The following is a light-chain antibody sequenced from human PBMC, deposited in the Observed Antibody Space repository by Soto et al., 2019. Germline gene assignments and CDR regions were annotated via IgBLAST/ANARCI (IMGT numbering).Light chain of an antibody. CDR1: SSDVGGYNY. CDR2: EVS. CDR3: SSYSGSSIPYV. J-gene: IGLJ1*01. V-gene: IGLV2-14*01. Sequence: SVLTQPASVSGSPGQSITISCTGTSSDVGGYNYVSWYQQHPRKAPKLLIFEVSDRPSGVSNRFSGSKSGNTASLTISGLQAEDEADYYCSSYSGSSIPYVFGTGTKVTVL.